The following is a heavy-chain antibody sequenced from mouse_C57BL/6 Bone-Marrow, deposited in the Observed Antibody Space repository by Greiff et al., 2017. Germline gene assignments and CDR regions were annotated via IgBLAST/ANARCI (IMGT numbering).Heavy chain of an antibody. D-gene: IGHD1-1*01. CDR3: ARAHYYGSSYYDY. Sequence: EVQLQESGPGLVKPSQSLSLTCSVTGYSITSGYYWNWIRQFPGNKLEWMGYISYDGSNNYNPSLKNRISITRDTSKNQFFLKLNSVTTEDTATYYCARAHYYGSSYYDYWGQGTTLTVPS. CDR2: ISYDGSN. CDR1: GYSITSGYY. J-gene: IGHJ2*01. V-gene: IGHV3-6*01.